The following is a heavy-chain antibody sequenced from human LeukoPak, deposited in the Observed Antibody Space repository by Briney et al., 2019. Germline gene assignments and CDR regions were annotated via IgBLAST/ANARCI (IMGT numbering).Heavy chain of an antibody. J-gene: IGHJ4*02. Sequence: SETLSLTCAVYGGSFSGYYWSWIRQPPGKGLEWIGEINHSGSTNYNPSLKSRVTTSVDTSKNQFSLKLSSVTAADTAVYYCARGGKQQLSAYFDYWGQGTLVTVSS. D-gene: IGHD6-13*01. CDR1: GGSFSGYY. CDR2: INHSGST. V-gene: IGHV4-34*01. CDR3: ARGGKQQLSAYFDY.